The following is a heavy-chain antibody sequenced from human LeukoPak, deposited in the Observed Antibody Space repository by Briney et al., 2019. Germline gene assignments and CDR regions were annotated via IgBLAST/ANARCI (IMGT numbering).Heavy chain of an antibody. J-gene: IGHJ4*02. V-gene: IGHV3-23*01. D-gene: IGHD3-16*01. Sequence: GGSLRLSCAVAGFTVSNYALSWVRQAPGKGLEWVSSISGSGETTDYADSVKGRFTISRDRFKNTLSLQMNSLRAEDTAVYYCARIYSYAHRYFDYWGQGTLVTVSS. CDR2: ISGSGETT. CDR3: ARIYSYAHRYFDY. CDR1: GFTVSNYA.